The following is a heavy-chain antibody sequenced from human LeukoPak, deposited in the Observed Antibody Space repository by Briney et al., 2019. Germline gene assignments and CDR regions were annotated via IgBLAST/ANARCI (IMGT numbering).Heavy chain of an antibody. J-gene: IGHJ5*02. D-gene: IGHD3-9*01. CDR3: ARASGVLPSFEWANWFDT. V-gene: IGHV4-39*01. CDR2: IHYSGIT. CDR1: FGSIRTSDYY. Sequence: SETLSLTCTVSFGSIRTSDYYWAWIRQPPGRGLEWIGPIHYSGITFYKPPLKSRLTVSADTSRNQFYMKLSSVTAADTAVYYCARASGVLPSFEWANWFDTWGQGSLVTVAS.